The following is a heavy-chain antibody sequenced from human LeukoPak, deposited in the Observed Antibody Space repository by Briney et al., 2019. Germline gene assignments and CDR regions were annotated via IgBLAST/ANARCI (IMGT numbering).Heavy chain of an antibody. J-gene: IGHJ4*02. Sequence: GGSLRLSCAASGFTVSTNYMTWVRQAPGKGLEWVSVIYSGGSTFYADSVKGRFTISRDNSKNTLYLQMNSLRAEDTAVYYCARGSYVVGATTFSYWGQGTLVTVSS. CDR1: GFTVSTNY. V-gene: IGHV3-66*02. CDR3: ARGSYVVGATTFSY. CDR2: IYSGGST. D-gene: IGHD1-26*01.